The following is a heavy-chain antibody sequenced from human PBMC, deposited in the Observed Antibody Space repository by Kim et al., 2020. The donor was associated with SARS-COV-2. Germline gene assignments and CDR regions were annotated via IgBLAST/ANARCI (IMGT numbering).Heavy chain of an antibody. Sequence: IHYSESTYSNPSLKSRVTISVDTSKNQFSLNLNSVTAADTAVYYCARHADYWGQGTLVTVST. CDR3: ARHADY. CDR2: IHYSEST. J-gene: IGHJ4*02. V-gene: IGHV4-39*01.